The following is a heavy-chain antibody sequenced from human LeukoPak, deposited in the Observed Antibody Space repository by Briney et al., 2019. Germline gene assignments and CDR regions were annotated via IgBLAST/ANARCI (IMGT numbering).Heavy chain of an antibody. CDR1: RGSIRRSF. CDR3: ARDKTGDS. Sequence: SETLSLTCTVSRGSIRRSFWSWIRQPPGKGLEWVGHIYYSGSTTYNPSLKSQVTISIDRSKNQFSLQLRSATAADTAVYYCARDKTGDSWGQGTLVTVSS. V-gene: IGHV4-59*01. D-gene: IGHD7-27*01. CDR2: IYYSGST. J-gene: IGHJ4*02.